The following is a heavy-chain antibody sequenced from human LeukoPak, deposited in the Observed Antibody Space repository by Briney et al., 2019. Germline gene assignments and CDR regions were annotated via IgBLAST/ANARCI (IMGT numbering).Heavy chain of an antibody. CDR3: AKEIIVGATTAFDY. V-gene: IGHV3-9*01. Sequence: GRSLRLSCAASGFLFDDYAMHWVRQAPGKGLEWVSGISWNSGSIGYADSVKGRFTISRDNAKNSLYLQMNSLRAEDTALYYCAKEIIVGATTAFDYWGQGTLVTVSS. D-gene: IGHD1-26*01. CDR1: GFLFDDYA. CDR2: ISWNSGSI. J-gene: IGHJ4*02.